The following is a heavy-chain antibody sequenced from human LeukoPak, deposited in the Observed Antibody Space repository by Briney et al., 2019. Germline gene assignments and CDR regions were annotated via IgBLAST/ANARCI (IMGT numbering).Heavy chain of an antibody. CDR3: ARGGNDYCSGGSCYLNY. Sequence: ASVKVSCKASGYTFTSYGISWVRQAPGQGLEWMGWISAYNGNTNYAQKLQGRVTMTTDASTSTAYMELRSLRSDDTAVYYCARGGNDYCSGGSCYLNYWGQGTLVTGFS. J-gene: IGHJ4*02. D-gene: IGHD2-15*01. CDR2: ISAYNGNT. V-gene: IGHV1-18*01. CDR1: GYTFTSYG.